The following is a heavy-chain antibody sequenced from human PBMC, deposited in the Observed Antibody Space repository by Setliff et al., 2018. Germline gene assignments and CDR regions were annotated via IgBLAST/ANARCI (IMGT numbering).Heavy chain of an antibody. CDR2: IKYSGST. J-gene: IGHJ4*02. D-gene: IGHD2-15*01. CDR3: ARQGTYCDGGGGSCFPPNY. Sequence: PSEILSLTCTVSGDSISSSNYYWGWIRQPPGKGLEWIAAIKYSGSTSFNPSLKSRVTISVDKSKSQFSLKLSSVTAVDTAVYYCARQGTYCDGGGGSCFPPNYWGQGTRVTV. CDR1: GDSISSSNYY. V-gene: IGHV4-39*01.